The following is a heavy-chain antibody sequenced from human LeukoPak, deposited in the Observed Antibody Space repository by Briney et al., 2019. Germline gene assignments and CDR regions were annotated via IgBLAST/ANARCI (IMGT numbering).Heavy chain of an antibody. V-gene: IGHV3-48*01. J-gene: IGHJ3*01. Sequence: PAGGSLRLSCAASGFTFSSYGMIWVRQAPGKGLEWVSYISSSSSSRYYADSVRGRFTISRDNAKNSLYLQMNSLRAEDTAVYYCARERWDTNSEAFDVWGQGTMVTVSS. CDR1: GFTFSSYG. D-gene: IGHD4-23*01. CDR2: ISSSSSSR. CDR3: ARERWDTNSEAFDV.